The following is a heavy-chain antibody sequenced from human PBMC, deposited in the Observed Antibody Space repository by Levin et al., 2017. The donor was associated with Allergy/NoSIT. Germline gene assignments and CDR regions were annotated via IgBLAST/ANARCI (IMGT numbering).Heavy chain of an antibody. CDR3: SAAYGGNSVDFDY. V-gene: IGHV3-30-3*01. CDR2: ISYDGSNK. Sequence: GGSLRLSCAASGFTFSSYAMHWVRQAPGKGLEWVAVISYDGSNKYYADSVKGRFTISRDNSKNTLYLQMNSLRAEDTAVYYCSAAYGGNSVDFDYWGQGTLVTVSS. J-gene: IGHJ4*02. CDR1: GFTFSSYA. D-gene: IGHD4-23*01.